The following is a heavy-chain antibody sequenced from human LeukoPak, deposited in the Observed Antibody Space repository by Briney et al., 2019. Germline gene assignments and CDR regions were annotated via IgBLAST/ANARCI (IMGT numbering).Heavy chain of an antibody. J-gene: IGHJ4*03. CDR2: IWYDGNNK. CDR3: AKEYYDILTGYYSYFDY. CDR1: GFTFRNHG. Sequence: PGGSLRLSCAASGFTFRNHGMHWVRQAPGKGLEWVAVIWYDGNNKCYADSVKGRFTISRDNSKNTLYLEMNSLRAEDTAVYYCAKEYYDILTGYYSYFDYWGQGTLVTVSS. D-gene: IGHD3-9*01. V-gene: IGHV3-33*06.